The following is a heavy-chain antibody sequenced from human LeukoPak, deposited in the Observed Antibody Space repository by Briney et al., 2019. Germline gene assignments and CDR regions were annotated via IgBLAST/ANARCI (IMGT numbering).Heavy chain of an antibody. V-gene: IGHV4-39*01. D-gene: IGHD3-22*01. CDR2: IFFTGST. Sequence: SETLSLTCTVSGGSITSGNYYGGWIRPPPGKGLEWIGNIFFTGSTYYSPSLKSRVTISVGTSTTQFSLKLTSVTAADTAVYYCARQIASSGYLPWAFDIWGQGTVVTVSS. CDR1: GGSITSGNYY. CDR3: ARQIASSGYLPWAFDI. J-gene: IGHJ3*02.